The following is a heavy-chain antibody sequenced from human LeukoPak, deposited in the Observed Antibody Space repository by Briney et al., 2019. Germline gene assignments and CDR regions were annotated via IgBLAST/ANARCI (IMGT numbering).Heavy chain of an antibody. CDR1: GFTFNSYA. CDR3: AKAGIGVVGYFDY. CDR2: IRGSGSGT. V-gene: IGHV3-23*01. D-gene: IGHD6-19*01. Sequence: PGGSLRLSCAASGFTFNSYAMSSVRQAPGKGLEWVSAIRGSGSGTYYADCVKGRFTISRDNSKNTLYLQMNSLRDEDTALYYCAKAGIGVVGYFDYWGQGTLVTVSS. J-gene: IGHJ4*02.